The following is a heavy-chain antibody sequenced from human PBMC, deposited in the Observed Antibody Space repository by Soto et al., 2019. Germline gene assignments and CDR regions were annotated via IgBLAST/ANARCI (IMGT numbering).Heavy chain of an antibody. Sequence: RLSCAASGFTFSSYWMSWARQAPGKGLEWVANIKTDGSEKYYVDSVRGRFTTSRDNPRNFFYLQMNSLTGEDTAVYYCTRDGSPFALDVWGLGTSVTVSS. CDR3: TRDGSPFALDV. CDR1: GFTFSSYW. J-gene: IGHJ6*02. CDR2: IKTDGSEK. V-gene: IGHV3-7*03.